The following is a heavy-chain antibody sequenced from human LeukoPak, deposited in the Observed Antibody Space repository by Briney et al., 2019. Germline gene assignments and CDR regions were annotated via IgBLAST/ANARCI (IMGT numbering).Heavy chain of an antibody. V-gene: IGHV3-21*01. CDR3: ARDRSGYTFDD. CDR2: ISATGNYI. CDR1: GCTFSSYS. Sequence: PGGSLRLSCAASGCTFSSYSMNWVRQAPGKGLEWVSSISATGNYIYYADSVKGRFTISRDNAKNSLYLQMNSLRAEDTAVYYCARDRSGYTFDDWGQGTLVTVSS. J-gene: IGHJ4*02. D-gene: IGHD5-18*01.